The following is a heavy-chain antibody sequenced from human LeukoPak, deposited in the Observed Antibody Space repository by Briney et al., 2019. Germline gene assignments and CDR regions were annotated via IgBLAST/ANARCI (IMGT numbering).Heavy chain of an antibody. Sequence: SLRLPCAASGFTFSSYEMNWVRQAPGKGLEWVSYISSSGSTIYYADSVKGRFTISRDNAKNSLYLQMNSLRAEDTAVYYCARLEAFYDTIVYWGQGTLVTVSS. CDR3: ARLEAFYDTIVY. V-gene: IGHV3-48*03. D-gene: IGHD5/OR15-5a*01. CDR1: GFTFSSYE. CDR2: ISSSGSTI. J-gene: IGHJ4*02.